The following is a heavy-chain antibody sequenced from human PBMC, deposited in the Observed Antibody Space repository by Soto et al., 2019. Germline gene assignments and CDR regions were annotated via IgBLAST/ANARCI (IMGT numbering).Heavy chain of an antibody. CDR1: GYTFTRYG. CDR2: ISAYNGNT. CDR3: ARAYSWWGSSSWSDYSGMDV. J-gene: IGHJ6*02. D-gene: IGHD6-13*01. V-gene: IGHV1-18*01. Sequence: ASVKVSCKASGYTFTRYGISWVRLAPGQGQEWMGWISAYNGNTNYAQKLQGRVTMTTDTSTSTAYMELRSLRSDDTAVYYCARAYSWWGSSSWSDYSGMDVWGQGVTVTVSS.